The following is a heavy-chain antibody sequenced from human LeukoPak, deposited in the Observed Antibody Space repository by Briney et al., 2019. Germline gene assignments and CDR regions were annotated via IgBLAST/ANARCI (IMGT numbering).Heavy chain of an antibody. CDR3: ARTAWGYAFDI. Sequence: SQTPSLTCTVSGDSIRSGSYYWSWIRQPAGKGLEWIGRIYTSGSTNYNPSLKSRVTISVDTSKNQFSLKLSSVTAADTAVYFCARTAWGYAFDIWGQGTMVTVSS. CDR1: GDSIRSGSYY. J-gene: IGHJ3*02. CDR2: IYTSGST. V-gene: IGHV4-61*02. D-gene: IGHD7-27*01.